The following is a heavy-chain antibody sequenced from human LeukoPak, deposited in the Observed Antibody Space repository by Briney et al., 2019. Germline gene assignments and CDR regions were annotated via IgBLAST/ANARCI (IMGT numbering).Heavy chain of an antibody. CDR2: IKQDGSEK. D-gene: IGHD5-24*01. CDR1: GFTFSSYW. Sequence: GGSLRLSCAASGFTFSSYWMSWVRQAPGKGLEWVANIKQDGSEKYYVDSVKGRFTISRDNAKNSLYLQMNSLRAEDTAVYYCARDSPDGYYYYGMDVWGQGTTVTVSS. CDR3: ARDSPDGYYYYGMDV. V-gene: IGHV3-7*01. J-gene: IGHJ6*02.